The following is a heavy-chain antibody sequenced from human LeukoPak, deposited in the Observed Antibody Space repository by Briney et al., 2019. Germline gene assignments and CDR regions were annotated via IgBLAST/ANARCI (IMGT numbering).Heavy chain of an antibody. V-gene: IGHV4-39*01. Sequence: SETLSLTCTVSGDSISTTAHYWGWIRQPPGKGLESIGSMFYSGPTYYTPSLKSRVTISVDTSKNQFSLKLSSVTAADTAVYYCAVHCSSTSCYRPNWFDPWGQGTLVTVSS. D-gene: IGHD2-2*01. CDR1: GDSISTTAHY. J-gene: IGHJ5*02. CDR2: MFYSGPT. CDR3: AVHCSSTSCYRPNWFDP.